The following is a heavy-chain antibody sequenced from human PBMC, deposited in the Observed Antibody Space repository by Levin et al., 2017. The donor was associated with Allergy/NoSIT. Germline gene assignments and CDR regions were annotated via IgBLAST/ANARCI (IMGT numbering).Heavy chain of an antibody. D-gene: IGHD3-16*02. Sequence: PRASVKVSCKASGYTFTSYYMHWVRQAPGQGLEWMGIINPSGGSTSYAQKFQGRVTMTRDTSTSTVYMELSSLRSEDTAVYYCARDPGNRYGDGYVDYWGQGTLVTVSS. CDR3: ARDPGNRYGDGYVDY. J-gene: IGHJ4*02. CDR2: INPSGGST. CDR1: GYTFTSYY. V-gene: IGHV1-46*01.